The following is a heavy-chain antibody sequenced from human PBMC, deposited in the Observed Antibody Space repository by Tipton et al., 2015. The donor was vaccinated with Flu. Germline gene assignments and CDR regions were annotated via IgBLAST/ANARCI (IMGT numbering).Heavy chain of an antibody. CDR1: GFNFDDHA. Sequence: PRLSCSMSGFNFDDHAIHWVRQAPGKGLEWVSGINWFSGAIGYVDSVKGRFTLSRDNAKNSLYLDMNSLRSEDMAFYYCARGALRYFDWSYFDFWGQGTLVTVSS. CDR2: INWFSGAI. D-gene: IGHD3-9*01. CDR3: ARGALRYFDWSYFDF. V-gene: IGHV3-9*03. J-gene: IGHJ4*02.